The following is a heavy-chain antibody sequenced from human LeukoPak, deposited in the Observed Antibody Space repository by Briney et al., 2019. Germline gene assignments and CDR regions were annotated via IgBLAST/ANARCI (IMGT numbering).Heavy chain of an antibody. Sequence: SETLSLTCAVSGGSVSSDTYYWHWIRRSPGKGLEWVGFVYYSGRTKYNPSLKSRVTMSIDTSKNQVSLRLRSATAADTAMYFCVREASTSYYDSSGYYRQTETFDVWGLGTMVTVSS. CDR3: VREASTSYYDSSGYYRQTETFDV. CDR2: VYYSGRT. V-gene: IGHV4-61*01. CDR1: GGSVSSDTYY. D-gene: IGHD3-22*01. J-gene: IGHJ3*01.